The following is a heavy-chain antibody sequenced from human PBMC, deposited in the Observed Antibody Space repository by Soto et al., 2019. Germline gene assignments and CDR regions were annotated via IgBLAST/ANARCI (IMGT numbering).Heavy chain of an antibody. CDR1: GYTFTSYG. V-gene: IGHV1-18*01. Sequence: ASVKVSCKASGYTFTSYGISWVRQAPGQGLEWMGWISAYNGNTDYAQKLQGRVTMTTDTSTSTAYMELRSLRSDDTAVYYCARVEGCSSTSCYIPYYYYMDVWGKGTTVTVSS. CDR2: ISAYNGNT. CDR3: ARVEGCSSTSCYIPYYYYMDV. J-gene: IGHJ6*03. D-gene: IGHD2-2*02.